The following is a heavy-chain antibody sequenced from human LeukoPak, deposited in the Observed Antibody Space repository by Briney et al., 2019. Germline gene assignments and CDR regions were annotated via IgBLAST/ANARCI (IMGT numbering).Heavy chain of an antibody. CDR1: GGSISSGGYY. J-gene: IGHJ4*02. Sequence: SETLSLTCTVSGGSISSGGYYWSWIRQHPGKGLEWIGYIYYSGSTYYNPSLKSRVTISVDTSKNQFSLKLSSVTAADTAVYYCARGYSGSYYSPFFDYWGQGTLVTVSS. V-gene: IGHV4-31*03. D-gene: IGHD1-26*01. CDR3: ARGYSGSYYSPFFDY. CDR2: IYYSGST.